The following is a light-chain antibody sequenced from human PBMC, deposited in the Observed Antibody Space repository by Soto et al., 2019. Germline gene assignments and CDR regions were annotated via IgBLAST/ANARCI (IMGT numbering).Light chain of an antibody. J-gene: IGKJ5*01. CDR3: QKLNSYPPIT. V-gene: IGKV4-1*01. Sequence: DIVMTQSPDSLAVSLGERATINCKSSQRVLYSSNNKNYLAWYQQKPGQPPKLLIYWASTRESGVPDRFSGSGSGTDFTLTIRSLQAEDLATYYCQKLNSYPPITVGHGRRLAIK. CDR2: WAS. CDR1: QRVLYSSNNKNY.